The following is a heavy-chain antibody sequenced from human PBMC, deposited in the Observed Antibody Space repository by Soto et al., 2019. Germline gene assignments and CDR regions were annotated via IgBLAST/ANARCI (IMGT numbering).Heavy chain of an antibody. J-gene: IGHJ4*02. D-gene: IGHD5-18*01. CDR3: ASHRYSYGVYYFDS. Sequence: SETLSLTCTVSGVSVSSTSHYWGWVRQSPGKGLEWVGSMYVVGTTYYSPSLRSRVAISLDTSKNQFSLRLSSVTAADTAVYYCASHRYSYGVYYFDSWXQGTLVTVSS. V-gene: IGHV4-39*01. CDR2: MYVVGTT. CDR1: GVSVSSTSHY.